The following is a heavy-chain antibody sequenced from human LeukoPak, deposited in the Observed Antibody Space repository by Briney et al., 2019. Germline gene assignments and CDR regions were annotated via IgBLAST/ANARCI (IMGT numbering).Heavy chain of an antibody. CDR3: AIGRRDGYNLVDSFDY. CDR1: GFTFSYYT. CDR2: ISSSSSYI. V-gene: IGHV3-21*01. Sequence: SGGSLTLSCAASGFTFSYYTMNWVRQAPGKGLEWVSSISSSSSYIYYPDSVKGRFTISRDNAKNSLYLQMNSLRAEDTAVYYCAIGRRDGYNLVDSFDYWGQGTLVTVSS. D-gene: IGHD5-24*01. J-gene: IGHJ4*02.